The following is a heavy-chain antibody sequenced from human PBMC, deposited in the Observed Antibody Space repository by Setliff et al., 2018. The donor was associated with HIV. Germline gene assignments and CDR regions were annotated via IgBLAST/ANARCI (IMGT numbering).Heavy chain of an antibody. D-gene: IGHD4-17*01. J-gene: IGHJ4*02. V-gene: IGHV4-59*01. CDR3: AKGAGFYGDYTFDH. Sequence: SETLSLTCKVSGAPISSYYWNWIRQPPGKGLEWIGYIYNSGYSNSKPSLKSRVTISLDTSKNQFSLKLSSVTAADTAVYYCAKGAGFYGDYTFDHWGQGRQVTVSS. CDR2: IYNSGYS. CDR1: GAPISSYY.